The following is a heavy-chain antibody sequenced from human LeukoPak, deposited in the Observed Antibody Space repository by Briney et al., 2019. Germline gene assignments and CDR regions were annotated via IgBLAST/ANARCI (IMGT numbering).Heavy chain of an antibody. J-gene: IGHJ4*02. Sequence: SETLSLTCTVSGGSISSSSYYWGWIRQPPGKGLEWIGSIYYSGSTYYNPSLKSRVTMSVDTSKNQFSLKLSSVTAADTAVYYCARSFSSSWLRWTFDYWGQGTLVTVSS. CDR1: GGSISSSSYY. CDR2: IYYSGST. V-gene: IGHV4-39*07. D-gene: IGHD6-13*01. CDR3: ARSFSSSWLRWTFDY.